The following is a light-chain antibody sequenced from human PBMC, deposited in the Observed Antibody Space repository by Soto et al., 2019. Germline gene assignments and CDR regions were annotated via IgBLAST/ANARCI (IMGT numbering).Light chain of an antibody. CDR2: DVS. J-gene: IGLJ2*01. Sequence: QSALTQPASVSGSPGQSITISCTGTSSDVGGYNYVSWYQQHPGKAPKLMIYDVSNRPSGVSNRFSGSKSGNTASLTISGLHAEDDADYYCSSYTSSLYVFGGGTKLTVL. V-gene: IGLV2-14*01. CDR1: SSDVGGYNY. CDR3: SSYTSSLYV.